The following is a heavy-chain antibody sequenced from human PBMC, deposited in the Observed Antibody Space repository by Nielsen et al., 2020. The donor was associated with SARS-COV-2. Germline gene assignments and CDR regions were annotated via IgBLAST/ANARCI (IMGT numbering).Heavy chain of an antibody. D-gene: IGHD2-21*02. CDR1: GFTFSAYA. V-gene: IGHV3-23*01. Sequence: GGSLRLSCAASGFTFSAYAMNWVRQAPGKGLEWVSGITNAAVATYYADSVKGRFTISRDNSKDTLYLEMSSLRVEETAFYYCVKSSANWYSSFDYWGPGTLGTVSS. J-gene: IGHJ4*02. CDR2: ITNAAVAT. CDR3: VKSSANWYSSFDY.